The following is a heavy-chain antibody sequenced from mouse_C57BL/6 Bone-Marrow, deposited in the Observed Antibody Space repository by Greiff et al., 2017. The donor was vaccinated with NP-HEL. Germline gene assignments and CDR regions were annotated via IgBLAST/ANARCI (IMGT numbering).Heavy chain of an antibody. CDR2: INPYNGGT. CDR3: ARNPYYFDY. V-gene: IGHV1-19*01. J-gene: IGHJ2*01. Sequence: VQLQQSGPVLVKPGASVKMSCKASGYTFTDYYMNWVKQSHGKSLEWIGVINPYNGGTSYNQKFKGKATLTVDKSSTTAYMELNSLTSEDSAVYYCARNPYYFDYWGQGTTLTVSS. CDR1: GYTFTDYY.